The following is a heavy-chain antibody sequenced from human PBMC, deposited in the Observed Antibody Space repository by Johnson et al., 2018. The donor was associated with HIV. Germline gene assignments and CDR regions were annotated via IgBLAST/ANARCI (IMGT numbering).Heavy chain of an antibody. CDR1: GFTVNSNY. CDR3: ARYGLAANAFDT. D-gene: IGHD3/OR15-3a*01. V-gene: IGHV3-7*02. J-gene: IGHJ3*02. CDR2: IKQDGSEK. Sequence: VQLVESGGGLVQPGGSLRLSCTASGFTVNSNYMSWVRQAPGKGLEWVDSIKQDGSEKYYVDSVKGRFTVDRDNANTTLYLQMNSLRAEDTAVYYCARYGLAANAFDTWGQGTMVTVSS.